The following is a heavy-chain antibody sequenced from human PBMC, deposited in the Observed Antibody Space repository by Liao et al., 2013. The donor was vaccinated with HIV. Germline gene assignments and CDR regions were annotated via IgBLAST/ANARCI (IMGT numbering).Heavy chain of an antibody. V-gene: IGHV4-34*01. D-gene: IGHD3-16*01. CDR3: ARAGWGAMGRFDY. CDR1: GGSFSGYY. Sequence: QVQLQQWGAGLLKPSETLSLTCAVYGGSFSGYYWSWIRQPPGKGLEWIGEINHSGSTNYNPSLKSRVTISLDTSKNQFSLKLSSVTAADTAVYYCARAGWGAMGRFDYWGQGTLVTVSS. J-gene: IGHJ4*02. CDR2: INHSGST.